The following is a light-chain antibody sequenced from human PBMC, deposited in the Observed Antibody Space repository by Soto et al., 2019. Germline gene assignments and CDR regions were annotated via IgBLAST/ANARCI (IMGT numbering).Light chain of an antibody. CDR3: QKYNSAMWT. J-gene: IGKJ1*01. CDR1: LGIANY. CDR2: GAS. Sequence: DLQMTQSPPSLSASVGDRVTISCRASLGIANYVLWYQQRPGKVPKLLIYGASSLLSGVPSRFSGSGSGTDFTLTISSLQPEDVGTYYCQKYNSAMWTFGQGTKVEI. V-gene: IGKV1-27*01.